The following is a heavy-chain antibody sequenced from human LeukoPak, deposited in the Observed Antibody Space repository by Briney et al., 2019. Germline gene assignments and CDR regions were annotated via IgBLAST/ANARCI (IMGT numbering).Heavy chain of an antibody. Sequence: SETLSLTCTVSGGSISSYYWSWIRQPPGKGLEWIGYIYYSGSTNYNPSLKSRVTISVDTSKNQFSLKLSSVTAADTAVYYCASYGDYWYFDLWGRGTLVTVSS. V-gene: IGHV4-59*08. CDR2: IYYSGST. CDR3: ASYGDYWYFDL. CDR1: GGSISSYY. D-gene: IGHD4-17*01. J-gene: IGHJ2*01.